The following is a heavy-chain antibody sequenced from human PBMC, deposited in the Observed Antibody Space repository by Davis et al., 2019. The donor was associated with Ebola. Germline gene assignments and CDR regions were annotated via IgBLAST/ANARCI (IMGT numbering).Heavy chain of an antibody. CDR2: IYYSGST. J-gene: IGHJ5*02. CDR1: GGSISSYY. CDR3: ARVRYDFWSGYNWFDP. V-gene: IGHV4-59*01. D-gene: IGHD3-3*01. Sequence: MPSETLSLTCTVSGGSISSYYWSWIHQPPGKGLEWIGYIYYSGSTYYNPSLKSRVTISVDTSKNQFSLKLSSVTAADTAVYYCARVRYDFWSGYNWFDPWGQGTLVTVSS.